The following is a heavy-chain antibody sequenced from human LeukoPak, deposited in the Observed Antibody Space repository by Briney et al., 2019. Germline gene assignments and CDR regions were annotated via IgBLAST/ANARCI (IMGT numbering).Heavy chain of an antibody. CDR2: ISVSGGST. V-gene: IGHV3-23*01. D-gene: IGHD3-10*01. CDR1: GISFSSYA. J-gene: IGHJ4*02. CDR3: ARGRVVIPEGPDY. Sequence: GGSLRLSCAVSGISFSSYAMTWVRQAPGKGLEWVPDISVSGGSTYYADSVKGRFTISRDNSKNTLYLQMNSLRAEDSAVYYCARGRVVIPEGPDYWGQGTSVTVSS.